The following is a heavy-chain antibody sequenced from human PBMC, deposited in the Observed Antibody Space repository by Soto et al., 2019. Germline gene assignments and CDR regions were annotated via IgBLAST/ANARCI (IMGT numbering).Heavy chain of an antibody. CDR3: ASASRGIAARAFDY. J-gene: IGHJ4*02. D-gene: IGHD6-6*01. CDR2: INHSGST. CDR1: GGSFSGYY. V-gene: IGHV4-34*01. Sequence: SETLSLTCAVYGGSFSGYYWSWIRQPPGKGLEWIGEINHSGSTNYNPSLKSRVTISVDTSKNQFSLKLSSVTAADTAVYYCASASRGIAARAFDYWGQGTMVTVYS.